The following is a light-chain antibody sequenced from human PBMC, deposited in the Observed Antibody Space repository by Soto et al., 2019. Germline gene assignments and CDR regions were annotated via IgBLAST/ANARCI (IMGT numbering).Light chain of an antibody. Sequence: QSVLTQPASVSGSPGQSITISCTGTSSDVGGYNYVSWYQQHPAKAPKPMIYDVSNRPSGVSNRFSGSKSANTASLTISGLQAEDEADYYCHSYTSSSTYVFGTGTKVTV. J-gene: IGLJ1*01. CDR2: DVS. CDR3: HSYTSSSTYV. CDR1: SSDVGGYNY. V-gene: IGLV2-14*01.